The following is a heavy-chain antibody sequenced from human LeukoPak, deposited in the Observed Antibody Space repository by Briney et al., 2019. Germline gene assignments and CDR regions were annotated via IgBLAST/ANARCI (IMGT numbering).Heavy chain of an antibody. V-gene: IGHV3-30-3*01. CDR1: GFTFISYA. Sequence: GGSLRLSCAASGFTFISYAMHWVRQAPGKGLEWVAVISYDGSNKYYADSVKGRFTISRDNSKNTLYLQMNSLRAEDTAVYYCARDLEYSSSYYYYYMDVWGKGTTVTVSS. J-gene: IGHJ6*03. CDR2: ISYDGSNK. D-gene: IGHD6-6*01. CDR3: ARDLEYSSSYYYYYMDV.